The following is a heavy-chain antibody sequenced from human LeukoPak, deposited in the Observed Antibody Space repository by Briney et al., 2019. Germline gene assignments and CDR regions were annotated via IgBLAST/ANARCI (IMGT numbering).Heavy chain of an antibody. V-gene: IGHV3-7*01. CDR1: GFIISDYW. J-gene: IGHJ5*02. CDR2: INEDGSVQ. Sequence: PGGSLRLSCAASGFIISDYWMNWVRQVPGKGLEWVANINEDGSVQDYVDSVRGRFPISRDNAKNSVYLQMNSLRVEDTAVYYCASRESSMARSPWGQGTLVTVSS. D-gene: IGHD3-10*01. CDR3: ASRESSMARSP.